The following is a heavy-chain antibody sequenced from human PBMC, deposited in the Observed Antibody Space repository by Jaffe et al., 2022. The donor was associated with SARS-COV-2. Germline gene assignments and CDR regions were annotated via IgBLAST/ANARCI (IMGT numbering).Heavy chain of an antibody. Sequence: QVQLQESGPGLVKPSETLSLTCTVSGGSMSGYYWSWIRQPPGKGLEWIGYIYYSGSTNYNPSLKGRATISVDTSKNQFSLRLTSVTAADTAVYYCASGAGRDNRNYLDYWGQGTLVTVSS. CDR1: GGSMSGYY. D-gene: IGHD3-10*01. V-gene: IGHV4-59*01. CDR2: IYYSGST. J-gene: IGHJ4*02. CDR3: ASGAGRDNRNYLDY.